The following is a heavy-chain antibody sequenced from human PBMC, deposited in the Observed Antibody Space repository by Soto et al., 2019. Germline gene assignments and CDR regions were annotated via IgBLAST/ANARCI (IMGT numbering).Heavy chain of an antibody. V-gene: IGHV3-53*01. CDR3: ARGAESYSSIWYAFDI. CDR2: IYSGGTT. D-gene: IGHD6-13*01. Sequence: GGSLRLSCAASGFTVSSNYMSWVRQAPGKGLEWVSVIYSGGTTYYADSVKGRFTISRDNSKNTLYLQMNSLRAEDTAVYYCARGAESYSSIWYAFDIWGQGTMVTVSS. CDR1: GFTVSSNY. J-gene: IGHJ3*02.